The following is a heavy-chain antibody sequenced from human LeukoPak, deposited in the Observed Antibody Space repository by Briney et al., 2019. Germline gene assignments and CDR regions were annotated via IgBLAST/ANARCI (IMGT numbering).Heavy chain of an antibody. CDR2: IYPGDSDT. CDR3: ARHPPYYRGSRWFDP. Sequence: GESLKISCKGSGSTFTNNWIAWVRQMPGKGLEWMGIIYPGDSDTRYSPPFQGQVTISADRSISTAYLQWSSLKASDTAIYYCARHPPYYRGSRWFDPWGQGTLVTVSS. CDR1: GSTFTNNW. D-gene: IGHD3-10*01. J-gene: IGHJ5*02. V-gene: IGHV5-51*01.